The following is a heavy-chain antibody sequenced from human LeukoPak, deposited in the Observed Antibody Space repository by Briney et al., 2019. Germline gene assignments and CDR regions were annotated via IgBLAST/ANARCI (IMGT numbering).Heavy chain of an antibody. D-gene: IGHD1-26*01. CDR1: GFTFSSYA. V-gene: IGHV3-66*01. Sequence: GGSLRLSCAASGFTFSSYAMHWVRQAPGKGLEWVSVIYSGGSTYYADSVKGRFTISRDNSKNTLYLQMNSLRAEDTAVYYCAREAVGATTRYFDYWGQGTLVTVSS. J-gene: IGHJ4*02. CDR3: AREAVGATTRYFDY. CDR2: IYSGGST.